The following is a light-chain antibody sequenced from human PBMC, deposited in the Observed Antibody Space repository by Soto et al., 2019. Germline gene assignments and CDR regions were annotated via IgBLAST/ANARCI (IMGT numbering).Light chain of an antibody. J-gene: IGKJ1*01. CDR3: QQSSSSPTWT. Sequence: DIQMTQSPSSLSASVGHRVTITCRASQSIASYLSWYQHKPGKAPNLLIYATSILQSGVPSRFSGSGSGTDFTLTISGLQHEDFATYYCQQSSSSPTWTFGQGTKVEIK. V-gene: IGKV1-39*01. CDR2: ATS. CDR1: QSIASY.